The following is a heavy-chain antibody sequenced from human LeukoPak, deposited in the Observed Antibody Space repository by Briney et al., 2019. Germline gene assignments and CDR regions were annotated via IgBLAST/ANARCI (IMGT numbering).Heavy chain of an antibody. CDR3: ARMDMDPAMVTNYLDH. CDR2: IRPSGSST. J-gene: IGHJ4*01. V-gene: IGHV1-46*01. D-gene: IGHD5-18*01. Sequence: GASVKISCKASGYTFTNNYMHWVRQAPGQGLEWMGVIRPSGSSTNYAQKFQGRVTMTKDTSASTVYIELSSLRSDDTAVYYCARMDMDPAMVTNYLDHWGQGTLVTVSS. CDR1: GYTFTNNY.